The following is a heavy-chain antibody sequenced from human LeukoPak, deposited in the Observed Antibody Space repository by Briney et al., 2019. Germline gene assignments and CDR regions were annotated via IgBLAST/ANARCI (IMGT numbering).Heavy chain of an antibody. CDR2: IIPIFGTA. J-gene: IGHJ5*02. D-gene: IGHD2-2*01. CDR3: ARAALGYCSSTSCYHKNWFDP. V-gene: IGHV1-69*01. CDR1: GGTFSSCA. Sequence: ASVKVSCKASGGTFSSCAISWVRQAPGQGLEWMGGIIPIFGTANYAQKFQGRVTITADGSTSTAYMELSSLRSEDTAVYYCARAALGYCSSTSCYHKNWFDPWGQGTLVTVSS.